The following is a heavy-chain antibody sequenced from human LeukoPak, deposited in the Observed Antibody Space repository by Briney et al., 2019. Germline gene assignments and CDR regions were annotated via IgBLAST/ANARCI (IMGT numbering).Heavy chain of an antibody. V-gene: IGHV1-8*01. D-gene: IGHD2-2*01. J-gene: IGHJ5*02. Sequence: ASVKVSRKASGYTFTSYDINWVRQATGQGLEWMGGMNPNSGNTGYAQKFQGRVTMTRHTSLSTDYMELSSLRCEDTAVYYCARALSLGYCSSTSCNWFDPWGQGTLVTVSS. CDR2: MNPNSGNT. CDR3: ARALSLGYCSSTSCNWFDP. CDR1: GYTFTSYD.